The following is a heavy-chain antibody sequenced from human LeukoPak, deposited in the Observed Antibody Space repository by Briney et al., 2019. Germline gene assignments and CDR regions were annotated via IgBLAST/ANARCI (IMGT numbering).Heavy chain of an antibody. J-gene: IGHJ4*02. CDR3: ARDRGYYYDSSGCDY. V-gene: IGHV3-66*01. Sequence: GGSLRLSCAASKFTVSSTYMSWVRQAPGKGLEWVSVLYTTGRTEYAGSVKGRFTISRDNAKNTLYQQMNSLRAEDTAVYYCARDRGYYYDSSGCDYWGQGTLVTVSS. CDR2: LYTTGRT. D-gene: IGHD3-22*01. CDR1: KFTVSSTY.